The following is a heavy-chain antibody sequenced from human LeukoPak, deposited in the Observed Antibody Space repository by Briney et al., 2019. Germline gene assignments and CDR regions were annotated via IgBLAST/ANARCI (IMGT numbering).Heavy chain of an antibody. Sequence: GASVKVSCKASGGTFSSYAISWVRQAPGQGLEWMGGIIPIFGTANYAQKFQGRVTITADESTSTAYMELSSLRSEDTAVYYCARPNEQHRYYYYYMDVWGKGTTVTISS. J-gene: IGHJ6*03. CDR1: GGTFSSYA. CDR2: IIPIFGTA. V-gene: IGHV1-69*13. CDR3: ARPNEQHRYYYYYMDV. D-gene: IGHD6-13*01.